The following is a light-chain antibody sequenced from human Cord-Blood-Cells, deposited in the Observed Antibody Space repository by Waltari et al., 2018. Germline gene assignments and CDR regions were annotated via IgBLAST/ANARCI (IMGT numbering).Light chain of an antibody. J-gene: IGLJ1*01. V-gene: IGLV1-47*01. CDR2: RNN. Sequence: QSVLTQPPSASGTPGQRVTISCSGSSSNLGSNYVHWYQQLPGTAPKLLIYRNNQRPSGVPDRFSGSKSGTSASLAISGLRSEDEADYYCAAWDDSLSGYVFGTGTKVTVL. CDR3: AAWDDSLSGYV. CDR1: SSNLGSNY.